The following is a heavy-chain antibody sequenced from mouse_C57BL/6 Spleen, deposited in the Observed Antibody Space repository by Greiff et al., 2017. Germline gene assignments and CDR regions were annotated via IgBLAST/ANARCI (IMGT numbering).Heavy chain of an antibody. CDR1: GFTFSDFY. D-gene: IGHD1-1*01. CDR3: ARDDNGSSPYYAMDY. J-gene: IGHJ4*01. CDR2: SRNKANDYTT. Sequence: EVQRVESGGGLVQSGRSLRLSCATSGFTFSDFYMEWVRQAPGKGLEWIAASRNKANDYTTEYSASVKGRFIVSRDTSQSILYLQMNALRAEDTAIYYCARDDNGSSPYYAMDYWGQGTSVTVSS. V-gene: IGHV7-1*01.